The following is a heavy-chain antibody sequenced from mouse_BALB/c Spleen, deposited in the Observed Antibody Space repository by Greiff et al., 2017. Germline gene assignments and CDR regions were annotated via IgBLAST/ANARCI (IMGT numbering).Heavy chain of an antibody. CDR2: ISTYYGDA. Sequence: VQLQQSGAELVRPGVSVKISCKGSGYTFTDYAMHWVKQSHAKSLEWIGVISTYYGDASYNQKFKGKATMTVDKSSSTAYMELARLTSEDSAIYYCARLGTYYFDYWGQGTTLTVSS. V-gene: IGHV1S137*01. CDR3: ARLGTYYFDY. D-gene: IGHD5-1*01. J-gene: IGHJ2*01. CDR1: GYTFTDYA.